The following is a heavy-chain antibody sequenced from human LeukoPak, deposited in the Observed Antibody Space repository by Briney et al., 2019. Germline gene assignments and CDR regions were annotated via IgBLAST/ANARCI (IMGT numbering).Heavy chain of an antibody. D-gene: IGHD2-15*01. V-gene: IGHV3-13*01. CDR3: ASGAEGWNY. Sequence: GGSLRLSCAASGFTFSSYDMHWVRQVTGKGLEWVSGIGKSGHTYYAGSVKGRFTISRENAKNSLYLQVNDLRAADTAVYYCASGAEGWNYWGQGTLVTVSS. CDR2: IGKSGHT. J-gene: IGHJ4*02. CDR1: GFTFSSYD.